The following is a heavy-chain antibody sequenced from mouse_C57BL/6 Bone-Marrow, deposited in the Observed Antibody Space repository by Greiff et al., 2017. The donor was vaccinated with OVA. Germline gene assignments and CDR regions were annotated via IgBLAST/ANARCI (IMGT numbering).Heavy chain of an antibody. CDR1: GFTFSSYA. Sequence: EVKLVESGGGLVKPGGSLKLSCAASGFTFSSYAMSWVRQTPEKRLEWVATISDGGSYTYYPDNVKGRFTISRDNAKNNLYLQMSHLKSEDTAMYYCARVVQLCAMDYWGQGTSVTVSS. CDR3: ARVVQLCAMDY. D-gene: IGHD1-1*01. V-gene: IGHV5-4*03. CDR2: ISDGGSYT. J-gene: IGHJ4*01.